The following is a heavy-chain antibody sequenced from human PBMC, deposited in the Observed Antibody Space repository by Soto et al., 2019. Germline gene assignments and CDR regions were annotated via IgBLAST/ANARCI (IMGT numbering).Heavy chain of an antibody. V-gene: IGHV3-23*01. J-gene: IGHJ4*02. CDR1: GGTFSNYA. D-gene: IGHD3-16*01. Sequence: SCEASGGTFSNYAMSWGRQAPGKGLEWVSLISATGGGTYYADSVKGRFTISRDNSHNTLYLQVHSLTAEDTAVYYCAKDRRAGGNSAFYFDFWGQGAQVTVSS. CDR3: AKDRRAGGNSAFYFDF. CDR2: ISATGGGT.